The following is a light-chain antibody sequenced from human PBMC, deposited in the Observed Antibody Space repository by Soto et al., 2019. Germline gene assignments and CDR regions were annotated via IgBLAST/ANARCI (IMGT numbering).Light chain of an antibody. V-gene: IGKV1-39*01. CDR3: QDSYSST. CDR1: QNINNF. J-gene: IGKJ3*01. CDR2: ASS. Sequence: DTQMSQSPSSLSASVGAKITITCRSSQNINNFLNWYHQTPGRTPKLLVFASSTLQSGFPSRFSGGGSGTDFTLTISSLQPEDFANYYCQDSYSSTFGPGTRVDLK.